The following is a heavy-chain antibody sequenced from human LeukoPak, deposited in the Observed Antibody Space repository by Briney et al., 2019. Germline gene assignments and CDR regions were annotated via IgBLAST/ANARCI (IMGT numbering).Heavy chain of an antibody. CDR3: ARGRGKDNTYYSFDV. J-gene: IGHJ3*01. V-gene: IGHV3-48*03. D-gene: IGHD1-26*01. Sequence: GGSLGLSCTASGFTFSTYEMNWVRQAPGRGLEWLSYVNNGGDTIYYAESVRGRFTISRDNGKNSLYLQMNSLADEDTALYYCARGRGKDNTYYSFDVWGQGTLVTVSS. CDR2: VNNGGDTI. CDR1: GFTFSTYE.